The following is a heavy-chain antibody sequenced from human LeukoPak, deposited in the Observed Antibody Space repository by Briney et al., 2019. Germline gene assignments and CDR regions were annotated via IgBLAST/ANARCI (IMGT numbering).Heavy chain of an antibody. CDR3: ARIYYDSSGYYCGMDV. CDR1: GYTFTGSY. V-gene: IGHV1-18*04. Sequence: ASVKVSCKASGYTFTGSYMHWVRQAPGRGLEWMGWLSASDGNTNYAQKLQGRVTMTTDTSTSTVYMELRSLRSDDTAVYYCARIYYDSSGYYCGMDVWGQGTTVTVSS. CDR2: LSASDGNT. D-gene: IGHD3-22*01. J-gene: IGHJ6*02.